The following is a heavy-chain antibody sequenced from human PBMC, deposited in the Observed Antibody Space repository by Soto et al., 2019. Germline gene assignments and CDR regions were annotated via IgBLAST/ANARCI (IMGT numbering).Heavy chain of an antibody. CDR2: IYYNGNT. CDR3: ARSNWYSEY. V-gene: IGHV4-59*11. CDR1: GGSISNHY. D-gene: IGHD7-27*01. J-gene: IGHJ4*02. Sequence: QVQLQEWGPGLVTPSETLSITCTVSGGSISNHYWSWIRQPPGKGLEWIGYIYYNGNTNYNPSLKSRVTMSVDTSKNQFSLKLSSVTAADTAVYYCARSNWYSEYWGQGTLVTVSS.